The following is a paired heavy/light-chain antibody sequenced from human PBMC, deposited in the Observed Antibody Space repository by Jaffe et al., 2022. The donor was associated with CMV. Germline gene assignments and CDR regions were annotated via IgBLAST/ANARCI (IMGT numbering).Heavy chain of an antibody. D-gene: IGHD7-27*01. CDR3: AKDLNWGTGDVWWPDAFDI. CDR2: ISGSGGST. Sequence: EMQLVESGGGLVQPGGSLRLSCAASGFTFSSYAMSWVRQAPGKGLEWVSAISGSGGSTYSADSVKGRFTISRDNSKNTLYLQMNSLRAEDTAVYYCAKDLNWGTGDVWWPDAFDIWGQGTMITVSS. J-gene: IGHJ3*02. CDR1: GFTFSSYA. V-gene: IGHV3-23*04.
Light chain of an antibody. CDR3: MQALQTLPLT. Sequence: DIVMTQSPLSLPVTPGEPASISCRSSQSLLHSNGYNYLDWYLQKPGQSPQLLIYLGSNRASGVPDRFSGSGSGTDFTLKISRVEAEDVGVYYCMQALQTLPLTFGGGTKVEIK. CDR1: QSLLHSNGYNY. V-gene: IGKV2-28*01. CDR2: LGS. J-gene: IGKJ4*01.